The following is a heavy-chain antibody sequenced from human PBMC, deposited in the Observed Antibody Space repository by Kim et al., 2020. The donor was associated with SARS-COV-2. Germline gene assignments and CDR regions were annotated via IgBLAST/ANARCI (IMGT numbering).Heavy chain of an antibody. Sequence: ADYLEGRFPIARDNSKHTLYLQMNSLRAEDTAVYYCARIVGATGFVRYWGQGTLVTVSS. J-gene: IGHJ4*02. D-gene: IGHD1-26*01. CDR3: ARIVGATGFVRY. V-gene: IGHV3-66*01.